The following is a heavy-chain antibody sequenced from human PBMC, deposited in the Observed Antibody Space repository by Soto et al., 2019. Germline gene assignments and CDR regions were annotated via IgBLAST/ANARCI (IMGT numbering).Heavy chain of an antibody. CDR2: IIPIFGTA. Sequence: QVQLVQSGAEVKKPGSSVKVSCKASGGTFSSYAISWVRQAPGQGLEWMGGIIPIFGTANYAQKFQGRVTITADESTSTAYMELSSPRSEDTAVYYCARDRVAVAGTEGDAFDIWGQGTMVTVSS. V-gene: IGHV1-69*01. D-gene: IGHD6-19*01. J-gene: IGHJ3*02. CDR1: GGTFSSYA. CDR3: ARDRVAVAGTEGDAFDI.